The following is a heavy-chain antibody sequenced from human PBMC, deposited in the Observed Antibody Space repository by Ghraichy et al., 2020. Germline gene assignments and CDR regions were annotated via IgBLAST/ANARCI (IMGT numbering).Heavy chain of an antibody. CDR1: GYTFTSYG. V-gene: IGHV1-18*01. D-gene: IGHD5-18*01. J-gene: IGHJ4*02. Sequence: ASVKVSCKASGYTFTSYGISWVRQAPGQGLEWMGWISAYNGNTNYAQKLQGRVTMTTDTSTSTAYMELRSLRSDDTAVYYCARDPRRIQLWLPPDYWGQGTLVTVSS. CDR2: ISAYNGNT. CDR3: ARDPRRIQLWLPPDY.